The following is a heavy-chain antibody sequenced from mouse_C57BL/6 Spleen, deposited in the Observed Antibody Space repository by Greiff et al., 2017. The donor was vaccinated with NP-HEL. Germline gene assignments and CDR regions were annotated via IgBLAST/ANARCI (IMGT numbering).Heavy chain of an antibody. CDR3: ARGTVVATGDY. CDR2: IYPGDGDT. CDR1: GYAFSSYW. D-gene: IGHD1-1*01. J-gene: IGHJ2*01. V-gene: IGHV1-80*01. Sequence: VKLMESGAELVKPGASVKISCKASGYAFSSYWMNWVKQRPGKGLEWIGQIYPGDGDTNYNGKFKGKATLTADKSSSTAYMQLSSRTSEDSAVYVCARGTVVATGDYWGQGTTLTVSS.